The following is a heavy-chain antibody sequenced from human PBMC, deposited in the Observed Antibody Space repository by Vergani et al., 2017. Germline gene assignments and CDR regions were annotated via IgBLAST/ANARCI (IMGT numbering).Heavy chain of an antibody. CDR3: ARMGGYDEGDAFRIGYFDS. J-gene: IGHJ4*02. CDR2: IYSTGST. CDR1: GHSIRSGVYY. Sequence: QVQLQESGPGLVKPSQTLSLTCSVSGHSIRSGVYYWNWIRQHPGKGLEWIGYIYSTGSTHHNPSLRRRINMSVDTSKNQFSLKLNSVTAADTAMYYCARMGGYDEGDAFRIGYFDSWGPGILVTVSS. D-gene: IGHD3-22*01. V-gene: IGHV4-31*03.